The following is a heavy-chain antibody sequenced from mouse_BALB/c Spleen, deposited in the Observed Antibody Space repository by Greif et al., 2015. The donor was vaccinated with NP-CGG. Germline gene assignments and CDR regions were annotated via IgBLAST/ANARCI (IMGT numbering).Heavy chain of an antibody. J-gene: IGHJ4*01. D-gene: IGHD3-1*01. Sequence: VQLQQSGPGLVAPSQSLSITCTVSGFSLTGYGVNWVRQPPGKGLEWLGMIWGDGSTDYNSALKSRLSISKDNSKSQVFLKMNSLQTDDTARYYCARGARAYYYAMDYWGQGTSVTVSS. V-gene: IGHV2-6-7*01. CDR2: IWGDGST. CDR1: GFSLTGYG. CDR3: ARGARAYYYAMDY.